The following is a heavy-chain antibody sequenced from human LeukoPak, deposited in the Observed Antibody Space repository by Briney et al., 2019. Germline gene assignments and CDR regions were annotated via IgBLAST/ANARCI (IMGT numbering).Heavy chain of an antibody. CDR3: ARGYYFDY. Sequence: GGSLRLSCAASGFTFISYSINWVRQAPGKGLEWVSSISTNSHYIYYADSVKGRFTISRDNAKNSLYLQMHSLRAEDAAVYYCARGYYFDYWGQGTLVTVSS. V-gene: IGHV3-21*01. CDR1: GFTFISYS. J-gene: IGHJ4*02. CDR2: ISTNSHYI.